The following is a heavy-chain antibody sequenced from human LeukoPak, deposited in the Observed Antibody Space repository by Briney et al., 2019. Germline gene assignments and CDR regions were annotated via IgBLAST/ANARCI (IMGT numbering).Heavy chain of an antibody. Sequence: GGSLRLSCAASGFTFSSYDIHWVRQAPGKGLEWVSSVSSTSGYIYYADSVKGRFTISRDNSKNSVYLQMNSLRAEDTAVYYCARRSPEYYYYAMDVWGQGTTVTVSS. V-gene: IGHV3-21*04. CDR3: ARRSPEYYYYAMDV. CDR1: GFTFSSYD. D-gene: IGHD1-14*01. J-gene: IGHJ6*02. CDR2: VSSTSGYI.